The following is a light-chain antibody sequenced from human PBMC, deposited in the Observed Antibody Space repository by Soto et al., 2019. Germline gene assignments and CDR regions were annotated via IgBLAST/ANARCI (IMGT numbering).Light chain of an antibody. V-gene: IGLV2-18*02. J-gene: IGLJ1*01. CDR2: DVT. CDR3: NSFTTSSTYV. CDR1: SSDVGSYNR. Sequence: QSALTQPPSVSESPGQSVAISCTGTSSDVGSYNRVAWYQQPPGTAPKLIIYDVTNRPSGVPDRFSGSKSGNTASLTISGLQAEDEADYYCNSFTTSSTYVFGTGTKVTVL.